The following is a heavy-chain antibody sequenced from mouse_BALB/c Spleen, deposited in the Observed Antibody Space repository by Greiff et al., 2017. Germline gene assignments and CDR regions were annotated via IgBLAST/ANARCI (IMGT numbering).Heavy chain of an antibody. CDR3: ARGRSWFAY. V-gene: IGHV3-2*02. Sequence: VQLQQSGPGLVKPSQSLSLTCTVTGYSITSDYAWNWIRQFPGNKLGWMGYISYSGSTSYNPSLKSRISITRDTSKNQFFLQLNSVTTEDTATYYCARGRSWFAYWGQGTLVTVSA. J-gene: IGHJ3*01. CDR2: ISYSGST. CDR1: GYSITSDYA.